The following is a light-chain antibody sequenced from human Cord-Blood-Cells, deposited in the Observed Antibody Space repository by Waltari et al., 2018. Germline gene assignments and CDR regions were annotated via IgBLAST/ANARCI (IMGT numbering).Light chain of an antibody. Sequence: QSALTQPASVSGSPGQSITIPCTGTSSDVGGYNYVSWYQQHPGKAPKLMIYDVSNRPSGVSNRFSGSRSGNTASLTVSGLQAEDEADYYGSSYTSSSTLVFGGGTKLTVL. CDR1: SSDVGGYNY. J-gene: IGLJ3*02. CDR2: DVS. CDR3: SSYTSSSTLV. V-gene: IGLV2-14*03.